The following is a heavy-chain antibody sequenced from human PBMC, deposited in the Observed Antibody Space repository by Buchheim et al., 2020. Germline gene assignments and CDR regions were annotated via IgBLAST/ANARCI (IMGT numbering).Heavy chain of an antibody. CDR3: ACYSSTFFWFDP. D-gene: IGHD2-15*01. J-gene: IGHJ5*02. V-gene: IGHV4-39*01. Sequence: QLQLQESGPGLVKPSETLSLTCNVSGGSISSSSCYWGWIRQPPGKGLEWIGNVFYSGHTYYNPSLKRRVTISVDASKNPFSLKLSSVTAADTAVYYCACYSSTFFWFDPWGQGTL. CDR1: GGSISSSSCY. CDR2: VFYSGHT.